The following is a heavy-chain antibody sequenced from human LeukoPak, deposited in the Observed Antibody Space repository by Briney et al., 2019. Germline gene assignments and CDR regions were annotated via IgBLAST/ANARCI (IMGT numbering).Heavy chain of an antibody. Sequence: PGGSLRLSCAASGFIFSSYEMNWVRQAPGKGLEWVAVISYDGSNKYYADSVKGRFTISRDNSKNTLYLQMNSLRAEDTAVYYCAKGSGWPVGLYFDYWGQGTLVTVSS. CDR2: ISYDGSNK. D-gene: IGHD6-19*01. J-gene: IGHJ4*02. V-gene: IGHV3-30*18. CDR1: GFIFSSYE. CDR3: AKGSGWPVGLYFDY.